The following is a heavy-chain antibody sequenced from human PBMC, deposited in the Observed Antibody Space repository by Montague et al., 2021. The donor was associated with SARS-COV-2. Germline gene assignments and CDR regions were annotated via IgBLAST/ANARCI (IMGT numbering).Heavy chain of an antibody. CDR1: GDSVSSNSDT. CDR2: TYYRSRWSN. Sequence: CAISGDSVSSNSDTWHWIRQSPSRGLEWLGRTYYRSRWSNDYAVSVRSRIIINPDTSTNQFSLQLRSVTPEDTAVSFCARERWAVGVSFDYWGQGTLVTVSS. D-gene: IGHD6-19*01. V-gene: IGHV6-1*01. J-gene: IGHJ4*02. CDR3: ARERWAVGVSFDY.